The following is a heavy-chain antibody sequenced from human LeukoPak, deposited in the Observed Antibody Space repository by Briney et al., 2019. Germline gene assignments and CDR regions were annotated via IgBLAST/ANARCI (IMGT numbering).Heavy chain of an antibody. J-gene: IGHJ3*02. CDR3: ARNFADAFDI. CDR1: GGSISSGDYY. CDR2: IYYSGST. V-gene: IGHV4-30-4*08. Sequence: SETLSLTCTVSGGSISSGDYYWSWIRQPPGKGLEWIGYIYYSGSTYYNPSLKSRVTISVDTSQNQFSLKLSSVTAADTAVYYCARNFADAFDIWGQGTMVTVSS.